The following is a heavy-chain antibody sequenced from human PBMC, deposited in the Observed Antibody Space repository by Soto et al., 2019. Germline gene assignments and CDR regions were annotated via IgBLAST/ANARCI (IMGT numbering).Heavy chain of an antibody. D-gene: IGHD3-16*01. Sequence: SETRSLTCAVYGGFLSESYWTWIRQPPGKGLEWIGEINHVGGTNYNPSLKSRVTMSVDTSQNQFSLRLISVTAADTAMYFCVRIRYQLPSSVLWLDPWGQGTPVTVSS. J-gene: IGHJ5*02. V-gene: IGHV4-34*01. CDR3: VRIRYQLPSSVLWLDP. CDR1: GGFLSESY. CDR2: INHVGGT.